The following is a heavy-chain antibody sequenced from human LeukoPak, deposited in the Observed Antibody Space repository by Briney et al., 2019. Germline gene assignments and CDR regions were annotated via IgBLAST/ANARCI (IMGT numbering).Heavy chain of an antibody. Sequence: SVKVSCKASGGTFSSYAISWVRQAPGQGLEWMGGNIPIFGTANYAQKFQGRVTITADESTSTAYMELSSLRSEDTAAYYCARYDSSGYYPDYWGQGTLVTVSS. CDR3: ARYDSSGYYPDY. D-gene: IGHD3-22*01. CDR2: NIPIFGTA. J-gene: IGHJ4*02. V-gene: IGHV1-69*13. CDR1: GGTFSSYA.